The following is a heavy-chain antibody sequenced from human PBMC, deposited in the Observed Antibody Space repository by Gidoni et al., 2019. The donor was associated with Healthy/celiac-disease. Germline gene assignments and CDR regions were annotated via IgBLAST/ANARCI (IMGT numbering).Heavy chain of an antibody. D-gene: IGHD3-3*01. CDR2: IYYSGST. Sequence: CPVSGGSISSSSYYWGWIRQPPGKGLEWIGSIYYSGSTYYNPSLKSRVTISVDTSKNQFSLKLSSVTAADTAVYYCARHSTSGEWLLPFDYWGQGTLVTVSS. CDR3: ARHSTSGEWLLPFDY. J-gene: IGHJ4*02. V-gene: IGHV4-39*01. CDR1: GGSISSSSYY.